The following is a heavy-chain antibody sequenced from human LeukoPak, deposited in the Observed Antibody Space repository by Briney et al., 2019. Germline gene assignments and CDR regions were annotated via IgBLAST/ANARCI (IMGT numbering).Heavy chain of an antibody. CDR2: ISSSSSTI. D-gene: IGHD3-22*01. CDR1: GFTFSSYS. Sequence: PGGSLRLSCAASGFTFSSYSMNWVRQAPGKGLEWVSYISSSSSTIYYADSVKGRFIISRDNAKNSLYLQMNSLRDEDTAVYYCARDTYYHYYDSSGYYIDYWGQGTLVTVSS. V-gene: IGHV3-48*02. J-gene: IGHJ4*02. CDR3: ARDTYYHYYDSSGYYIDY.